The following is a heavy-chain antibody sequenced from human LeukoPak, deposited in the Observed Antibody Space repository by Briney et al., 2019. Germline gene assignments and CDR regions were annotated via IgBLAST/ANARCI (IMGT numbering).Heavy chain of an antibody. CDR2: VYNSGST. CDR1: GGSLSSSGYY. Sequence: SETLSLTCSVSGGSLSSSGYYWVWVRQPPGKGLEWIGSVYNSGSTYYNPSLKSRVTIDADMSKNQFSLRLSSMTAADTAVYYCARLSYRAVVGVADPWGAGTLVTVSS. J-gene: IGHJ5*02. D-gene: IGHD3-16*02. V-gene: IGHV4-39*01. CDR3: ARLSYRAVVGVADP.